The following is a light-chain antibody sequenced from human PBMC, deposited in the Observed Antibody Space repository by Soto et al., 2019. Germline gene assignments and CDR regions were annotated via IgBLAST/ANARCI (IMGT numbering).Light chain of an antibody. V-gene: IGLV2-14*01. CDR2: EVT. CDR1: SSDISRYNY. Sequence: QSALTQPASVSGSPGQSITISCTGTSSDISRYNYVSWYQQYPGQAPKLMIYEVTYRPSGVSDRFSGSKSDNTASLTIPGLQAEDEAHYYCSSYTTTNTVIFGGGTKLTVL. J-gene: IGLJ2*01. CDR3: SSYTTTNTVI.